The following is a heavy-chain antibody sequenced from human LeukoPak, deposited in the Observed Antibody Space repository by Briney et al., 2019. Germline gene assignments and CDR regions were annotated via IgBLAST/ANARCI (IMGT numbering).Heavy chain of an antibody. CDR3: ARERDYDYGDYKGTDV. CDR2: INPSGGST. J-gene: IGHJ6*02. Sequence: ASVKVSCKASGYTFTSYYMHWVRQAPGQGLEWMGIINPSGGSTSYAQKFQGRVTMTRDTSTSTVYMELSSLRSEDTAVYYCARERDYDYGDYKGTDVWGQGPTVTVSS. V-gene: IGHV1-46*01. CDR1: GYTFTSYY. D-gene: IGHD4-17*01.